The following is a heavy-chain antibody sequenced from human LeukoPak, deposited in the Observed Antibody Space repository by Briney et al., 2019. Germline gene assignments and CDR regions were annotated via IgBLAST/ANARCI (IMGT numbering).Heavy chain of an antibody. D-gene: IGHD6-6*01. Sequence: PAETLSLTCTVSGGSISSSSYYWGWIRQPPGKGLEWIGSIYYSGSTYYNPSLKSRVTISVDTSKNQFSLKLSSVTAADTAVYYCARARIAARFDPLHRCWFDPWGQGTLVTVSS. J-gene: IGHJ5*02. CDR1: GGSISSSSYY. V-gene: IGHV4-39*07. CDR3: ARARIAARFDPLHRCWFDP. CDR2: IYYSGST.